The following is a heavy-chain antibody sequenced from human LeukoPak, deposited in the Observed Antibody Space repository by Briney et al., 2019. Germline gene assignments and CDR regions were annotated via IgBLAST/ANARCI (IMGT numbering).Heavy chain of an antibody. Sequence: GGSLRLSCAASGFTFSSYAMRWVRQAPGGGLEWVASFSGSGGSTYYADSVKGRFTISSDNSNNTLYLQMTSLTADDTAVHYCANEDILVVPAAIAGRYWGQGPLVTVSS. CDR2: FSGSGGST. D-gene: IGHD2-2*02. V-gene: IGHV3-23*01. CDR3: ANEDILVVPAAIAGRY. J-gene: IGHJ4*02. CDR1: GFTFSSYA.